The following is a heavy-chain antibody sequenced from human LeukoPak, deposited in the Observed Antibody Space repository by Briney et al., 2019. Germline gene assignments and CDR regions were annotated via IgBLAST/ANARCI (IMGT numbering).Heavy chain of an antibody. J-gene: IGHJ6*02. CDR1: GYTFTGYD. Sequence: ASVKVSCKASGYTFTGYDINCVRQATGQGLEWMGCMNPNSGNTGYAQKFQGRVTMTRDTSTSTVYMELSSLRSEDTAVYYCARDSDSTGYYSGMDVWGQGTTVTVSS. CDR3: ARDSDSTGYYSGMDV. CDR2: MNPNSGNT. D-gene: IGHD3-9*01. V-gene: IGHV1-8*02.